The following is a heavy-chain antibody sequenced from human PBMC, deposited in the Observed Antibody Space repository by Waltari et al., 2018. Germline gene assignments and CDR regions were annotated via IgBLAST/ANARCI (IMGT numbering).Heavy chain of an antibody. D-gene: IGHD1-7*01. CDR3: ARYNWNSRYIDY. CDR2: ISYDGSNK. J-gene: IGHJ4*02. CDR1: GFTFSSYA. V-gene: IGHV3-30-3*01. Sequence: QVQLVESGGGVVQPGRSLRLSCAASGFTFSSYAMHWVRQAPGKGLEWVAVISYDGSNKYYADSVKGRFTISRDNSKNTLYLQMNSLRAEDTAVYYCARYNWNSRYIDYWGQGTLVTVSS.